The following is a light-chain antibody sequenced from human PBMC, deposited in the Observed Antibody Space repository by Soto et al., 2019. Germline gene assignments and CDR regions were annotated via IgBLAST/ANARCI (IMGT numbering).Light chain of an antibody. CDR3: QQRNNWHFT. J-gene: IGKJ5*01. CDR2: DVS. V-gene: IGKV3-11*01. Sequence: EIVLTQSPATLSSSPGERATLSCRASQSVSSYFAWYQQKPGKAPRLLIYDVSNRATGIPARFSGSESGTDFTLTISSLEPEDFAIYSCQQRNNWHFTFGQGTRLEIK. CDR1: QSVSSY.